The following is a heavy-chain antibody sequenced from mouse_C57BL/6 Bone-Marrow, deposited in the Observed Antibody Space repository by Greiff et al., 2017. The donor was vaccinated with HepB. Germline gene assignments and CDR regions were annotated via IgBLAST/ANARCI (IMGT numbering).Heavy chain of an antibody. V-gene: IGHV3-8*01. D-gene: IGHD1-1*01. Sequence: EVKLQESGPGLAKPSQTLSLTCSVTGYSITSDYWNWIRKFPGNKLEYMGYISYSGSTYYNPSLKSRISITRDKSKNQYYLQLNSVNTEYTTPNYWSSSDYGSVRYWDVHGWGKGTPATVSS. CDR3: SSSDYGSVRYWDVHG. J-gene: IGHJ1*03. CDR2: ISYSGST. CDR1: GYSITSDY.